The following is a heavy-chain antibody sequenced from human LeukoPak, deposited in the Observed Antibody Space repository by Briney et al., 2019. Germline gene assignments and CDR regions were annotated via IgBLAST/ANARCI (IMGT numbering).Heavy chain of an antibody. CDR3: AADPYTSTGVYYYGMDV. CDR2: IVVGSGNT. Sequence: GASVKVSCKASGFTFTSSAMQWVRQARGQRLEWIGWIVVGSGNTNYAQKFQERVTITRDMSTSTAYMELSSLRSEGTAVYYCAADPYTSTGVYYYGMDVWGQGTTVTVSS. CDR1: GFTFTSSA. D-gene: IGHD4-23*01. V-gene: IGHV1-58*02. J-gene: IGHJ6*02.